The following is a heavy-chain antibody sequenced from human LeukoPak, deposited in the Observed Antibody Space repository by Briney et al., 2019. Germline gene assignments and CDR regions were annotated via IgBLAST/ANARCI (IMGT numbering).Heavy chain of an antibody. Sequence: PGGSLRLSCAASGFIFSTYWMSWVRQAPGKGLEWVATIKQDGSEKFYVDSAKGRFTISRDNAKKSLYLQMNSLGGEDTAIYYCARGGGYASDYWGQGTLVTVSS. V-gene: IGHV3-7*04. D-gene: IGHD2-2*01. CDR3: ARGGGYASDY. CDR1: GFIFSTYW. CDR2: IKQDGSEK. J-gene: IGHJ4*02.